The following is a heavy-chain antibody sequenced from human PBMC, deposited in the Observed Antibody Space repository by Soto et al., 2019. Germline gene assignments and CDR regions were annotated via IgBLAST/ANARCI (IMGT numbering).Heavy chain of an antibody. V-gene: IGHV1-18*01. J-gene: IGHJ4*02. CDR3: ARDPALGGPFDY. Sequence: QVQLVQSGAEVKKPGASVKVSCKASGYTFNSYGISWVRQAPGQGLEWMGWINAYNGNTKYAQKVQGRGIMTTDTSTSTAYMELRSLRSDDTAVYYCARDPALGGPFDYWGQGTLVTVSS. CDR2: INAYNGNT. D-gene: IGHD3-16*01. CDR1: GYTFNSYG.